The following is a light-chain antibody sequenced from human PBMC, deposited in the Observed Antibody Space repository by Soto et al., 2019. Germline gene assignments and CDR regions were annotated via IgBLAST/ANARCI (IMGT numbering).Light chain of an antibody. Sequence: QPVVTQEPSLTVSPGGTVTLTCASSTGTVTSGHYPNWLQQKPGQAPRALIYSTDTRHSWTPARFSGSLLGGKAALTLSGVQPEDEADYYCLLYYGGAVVFGGGTQLTVL. CDR1: TGTVTSGHY. V-gene: IGLV7-43*01. J-gene: IGLJ2*01. CDR3: LLYYGGAVV. CDR2: STD.